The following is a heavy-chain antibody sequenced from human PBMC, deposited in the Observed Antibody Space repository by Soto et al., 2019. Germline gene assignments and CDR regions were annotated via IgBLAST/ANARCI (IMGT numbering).Heavy chain of an antibody. D-gene: IGHD2-15*01. CDR2: FFHSGNA. CDR1: GGSIRNVY. V-gene: IGHV4-59*01. CDR3: ARAHAPTLPFDY. J-gene: IGHJ4*02. Sequence: SSETLSLTCTVSGGSIRNVYWSWIRQPPGKGLEWIGFFFHSGNAKYNPSLKSRVTMSVDTSKNQFSLSLDSVTAADTAVYFCARAHAPTLPFDYWGQGTLVTVSS.